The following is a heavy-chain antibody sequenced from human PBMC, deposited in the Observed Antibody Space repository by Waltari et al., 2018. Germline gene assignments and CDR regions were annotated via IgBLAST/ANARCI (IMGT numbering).Heavy chain of an antibody. J-gene: IGHJ4*02. CDR1: GYSITRGYY. Sequence: QVQRQESGQGRGKPSETLSLTGTVPGYSITRGYYWGWIRQPPWRGLEWIAAIHHSCNSYYTPSLKSRVTISVDPSKNQVSLRVNSVTAADTAVYYCASHSGHYPNYYFDYWGQGTLVTVSS. D-gene: IGHD1-26*01. V-gene: IGHV4-38-2*02. CDR2: IHHSCNS. CDR3: ASHSGHYPNYYFDY.